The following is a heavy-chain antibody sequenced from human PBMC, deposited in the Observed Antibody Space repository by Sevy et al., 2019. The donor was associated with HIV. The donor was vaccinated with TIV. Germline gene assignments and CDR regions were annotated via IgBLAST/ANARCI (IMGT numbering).Heavy chain of an antibody. D-gene: IGHD3-16*01. J-gene: IGHJ6*02. CDR2: INQDGSEE. Sequence: GGSLRLSCAASEFTFSSYWMTWVRQGPGKGLEWVANINQDGSEENYADSVKGRFTIFRDNAKKSLFLQMNSLRAEDTAVYHCARTGSYADTYFYHYAMDVWGRGTTVTVSS. V-gene: IGHV3-7*01. CDR3: ARTGSYADTYFYHYAMDV. CDR1: EFTFSSYW.